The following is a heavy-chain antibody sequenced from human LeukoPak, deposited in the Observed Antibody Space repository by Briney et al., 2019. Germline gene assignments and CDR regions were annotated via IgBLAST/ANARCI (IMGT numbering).Heavy chain of an antibody. Sequence: GASVKVSCKASGYTFTSYGISWVRQAPGQGHERMGWISAYNGNTNYAQKLQGRVTMTTDTSTSTAYMELRSLRSEDTAVYYCATPDGGGSCPFGYWGQGTLVTVSS. CDR1: GYTFTSYG. V-gene: IGHV1-18*01. CDR2: ISAYNGNT. CDR3: ATPDGGGSCPFGY. J-gene: IGHJ4*02. D-gene: IGHD3-16*01.